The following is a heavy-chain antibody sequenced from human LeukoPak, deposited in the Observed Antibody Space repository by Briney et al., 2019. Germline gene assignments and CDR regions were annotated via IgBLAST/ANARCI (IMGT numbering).Heavy chain of an antibody. CDR3: ARKRPIAATGPDY. J-gene: IGHJ4*02. Sequence: PSETLSLTCTVSGGSISSYYWSWIRQPPGKGLEWLGYIYNSRGTNYNPSLNSRVTFSVDTSKNQFSLKLSSVTAADTAVYYCARKRPIAATGPDYWGQGTLVTVSS. CDR1: GGSISSYY. CDR2: IYNSRGT. D-gene: IGHD6-13*01. V-gene: IGHV4-59*01.